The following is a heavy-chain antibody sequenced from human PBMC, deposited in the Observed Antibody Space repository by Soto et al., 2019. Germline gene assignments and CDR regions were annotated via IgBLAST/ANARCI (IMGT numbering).Heavy chain of an antibody. D-gene: IGHD3-10*01. Sequence: GGSLRLSCAASGFTFSSYGMHWVRQAPGKGLEWVAVISYDGSNKYYADSVKGRFTISRDNSKNTLYLQMNSLRAEDTAVYYCAKDRRVTMVRGARFDYWGQGTLVTVSS. J-gene: IGHJ4*02. CDR2: ISYDGSNK. V-gene: IGHV3-30*18. CDR1: GFTFSSYG. CDR3: AKDRRVTMVRGARFDY.